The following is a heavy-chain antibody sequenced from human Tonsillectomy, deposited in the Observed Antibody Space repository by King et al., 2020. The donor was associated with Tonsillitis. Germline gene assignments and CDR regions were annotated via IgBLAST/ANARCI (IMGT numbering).Heavy chain of an antibody. J-gene: IGHJ4*02. CDR1: GFTFSSYA. CDR2: ISGSGAST. Sequence: VQLVESGGGLVQPGGSLRLSCAASGFTFSSYAMSWVRQAPGTGLEWVSAISGSGASTYYTDPVKGRFTISRDNSKNTLYLQMDSLRAEDTAIYYCAKKVDMGLGSFDYWGQGTLVTVSS. V-gene: IGHV3-23*04. CDR3: AKKVDMGLGSFDY. D-gene: IGHD5-24*01.